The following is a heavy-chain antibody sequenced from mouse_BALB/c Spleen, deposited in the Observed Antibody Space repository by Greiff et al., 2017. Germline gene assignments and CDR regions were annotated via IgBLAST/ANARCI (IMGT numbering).Heavy chain of an antibody. CDR1: GFTFSDYY. Sequence: EVQLVESGGGLVKPGGSLKLSCAASGFTFSDYYMYWVRQTPEKRLEWVATISDGGSYTYYPDSVKGRFTISRDNAKNNLYLQMSSLKSEDTAMYYCAREAGYVRFAYWGQGTLVTVSA. CDR3: AREAGYVRFAY. D-gene: IGHD1-2*01. CDR2: ISDGGSYT. J-gene: IGHJ3*01. V-gene: IGHV5-4*02.